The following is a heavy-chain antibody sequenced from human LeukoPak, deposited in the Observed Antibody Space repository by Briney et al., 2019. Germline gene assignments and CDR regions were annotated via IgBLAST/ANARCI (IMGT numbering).Heavy chain of an antibody. Sequence: PSEILSLTCTVSGGSISSSSYYWGWIRQPPGKGLEWIGSIYYSGDTYYNPSLKSRRVTISVDTSKNQFSLRLSSVTAADTAVYYCARHQWHYYYYMGVWGKGSTVTVSS. J-gene: IGHJ6*03. CDR2: IYYSGDT. D-gene: IGHD6-19*01. CDR3: ARHQWHYYYYMGV. V-gene: IGHV4-39*01. CDR1: GGSISSSSYY.